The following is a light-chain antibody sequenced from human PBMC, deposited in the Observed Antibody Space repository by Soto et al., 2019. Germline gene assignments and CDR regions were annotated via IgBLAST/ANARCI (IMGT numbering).Light chain of an antibody. CDR3: AVWDDRLDGHAV. CDR1: SSNIGGST. Sequence: QSVLTQPPSASGTPGQRVTISCSGSSSNIGGSTVRWYQHLPGTAPRLLIYNNIQRPSGVPDRCSGSKSGTSASLAISGRQSEDEADDYCAVWDDRLDGHAVFGGGTQLTVL. V-gene: IGLV1-44*01. J-gene: IGLJ7*01. CDR2: NNI.